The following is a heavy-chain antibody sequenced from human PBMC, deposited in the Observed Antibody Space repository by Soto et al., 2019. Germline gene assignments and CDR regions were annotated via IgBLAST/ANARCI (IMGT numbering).Heavy chain of an antibody. CDR3: ARSRNSAVADSFDF. CDR1: GXTISRYA. Sequence: GSLRLSCAGSGXTISRYAIHWVRQAPGKGLELVAVISRDGKNKYYVDSVNGGFTVSRDDSKNTLYLHMNSMRSEDTAVYYCARSRNSAVADSFDFWGQGTLGTVSS. V-gene: IGHV3-30*04. D-gene: IGHD3-10*01. CDR2: ISRDGKNK. J-gene: IGHJ4*02.